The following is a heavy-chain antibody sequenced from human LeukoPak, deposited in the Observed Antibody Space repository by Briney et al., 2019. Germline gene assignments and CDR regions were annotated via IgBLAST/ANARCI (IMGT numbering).Heavy chain of an antibody. CDR3: ARRTSSGYSKLFDY. CDR1: GFTFSSYS. CDR2: ISSSSSYI. J-gene: IGHJ4*02. V-gene: IGHV3-21*01. D-gene: IGHD3-22*01. Sequence: GGFLRLSCAASGFTFSSYSMNWVRQAPGKGLEWASSISSSSSYIYYADSVKGRFTISRDNAKNSLYLQMNSLRAEDTAVYYCARRTSSGYSKLFDYWGRGTLVTVSS.